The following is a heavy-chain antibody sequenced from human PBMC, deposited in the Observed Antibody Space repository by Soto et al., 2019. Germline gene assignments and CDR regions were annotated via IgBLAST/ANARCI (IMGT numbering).Heavy chain of an antibody. J-gene: IGHJ6*02. D-gene: IGHD2-2*01. CDR3: ARDLNIVVVPAAPTVSYGMDV. CDR1: GFTFSSYA. CDR2: ISYDGSNK. V-gene: IGHV3-30-3*01. Sequence: PGGSLRLSCAASGFTFSSYAMHWVRQAPGKGLEWVAVISYDGSNKYYADSVKGRFTISRDNSKNTLYLQMNSLRAEDTAVYYCARDLNIVVVPAAPTVSYGMDVWGQGTTVTVSS.